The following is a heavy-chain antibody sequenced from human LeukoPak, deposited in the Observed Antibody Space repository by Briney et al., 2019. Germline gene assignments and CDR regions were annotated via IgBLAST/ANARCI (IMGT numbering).Heavy chain of an antibody. J-gene: IGHJ6*03. V-gene: IGHV3-30*04. CDR1: GFTFSSYA. CDR2: MSYDGSNK. Sequence: GGSLRLSCAASGFTFSSYAMHWVRQAPGKGLEWVAVMSYDGSNKYYADSVKGRFTISRDNSKNTLYLQMNSLRAEDTAVYYCARDYSSGPDYYYYMDVWGKGTTVTVSS. D-gene: IGHD6-25*01. CDR3: ARDYSSGPDYYYYMDV.